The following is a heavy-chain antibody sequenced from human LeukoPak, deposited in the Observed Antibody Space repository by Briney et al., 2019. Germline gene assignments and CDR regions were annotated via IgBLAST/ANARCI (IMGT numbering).Heavy chain of an antibody. D-gene: IGHD6-13*01. CDR3: ARDRAIPAAASRYNAFDI. CDR2: INPNRGAS. V-gene: IGHV1-2*02. J-gene: IGHJ3*02. CDR1: GYTFTGYY. Sequence: ASVKVSCKASGYTFTGYYIHWVRQAPGQGLEWMGWINPNRGASNYAQKFQGRVTMTSDTSITTSYMDLSSLTSDDTAVYYCARDRAIPAAASRYNAFDIWGQGTMVIVSS.